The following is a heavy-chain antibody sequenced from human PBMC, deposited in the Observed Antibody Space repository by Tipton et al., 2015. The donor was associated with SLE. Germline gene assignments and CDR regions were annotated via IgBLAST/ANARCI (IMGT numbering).Heavy chain of an antibody. D-gene: IGHD3-3*02. V-gene: IGHV4-39*07. CDR2: FYYSGST. Sequence: TLSLTCSVSGGSISSDGYYWGWIRQPPGEGLEWIGSFYYSGSTYYHPSLKSRVTILLDTSKNQFSLRLYSVTAADTAVYYCARGSLLAFDIWGQGTMVTVSS. J-gene: IGHJ3*02. CDR3: ARGSLLAFDI. CDR1: GGSISSDGYY.